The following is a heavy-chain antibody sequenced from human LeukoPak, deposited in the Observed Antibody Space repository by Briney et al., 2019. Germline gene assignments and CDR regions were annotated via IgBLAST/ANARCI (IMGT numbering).Heavy chain of an antibody. CDR2: IYHSGIT. CDR1: GGSLKNGVYS. J-gene: IGHJ4*02. D-gene: IGHD3-9*01. Sequence: SETLSLTCTVSGGSLKNGVYSWGWIRQPPGKGLEWIGYIYHSGITYTKPSLKSRVAMLVDTSKNQFSPKLMSVTAADTAVYFCTKGDLTLIEIWGQGTLVTVSS. V-gene: IGHV4-30-2*01. CDR3: TKGDLTLIEI.